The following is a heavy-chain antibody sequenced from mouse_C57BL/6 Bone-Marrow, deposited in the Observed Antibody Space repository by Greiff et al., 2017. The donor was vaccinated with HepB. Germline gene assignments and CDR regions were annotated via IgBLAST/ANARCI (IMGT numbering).Heavy chain of an antibody. CDR1: GYTFTSYW. V-gene: IGHV1-64*01. Sequence: VQLQQPGAELVKPGASVKLSCKASGYTFTSYWMHWVKQRPGQGLEWIGTIHPNSGSTNYNEKFKSKATLTVDKSSSTAYMQLSSLTSEDSAVYYCARENSYYFDYWGQGTTLTVSS. J-gene: IGHJ2*01. CDR3: ARENSYYFDY. CDR2: IHPNSGST.